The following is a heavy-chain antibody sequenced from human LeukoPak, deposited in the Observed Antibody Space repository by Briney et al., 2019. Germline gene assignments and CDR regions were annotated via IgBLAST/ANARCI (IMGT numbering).Heavy chain of an antibody. CDR3: ARGSGYYFSVDY. D-gene: IGHD3-22*01. J-gene: IGHJ4*02. Sequence: GGSLRLSCAASGFTFNNYWMTWVRQAPGKGLEWVANIKQDGSQKYYVDSVKGRFTISRDNAKNSLYLQMNSLRAEDTAVYYCARGSGYYFSVDYWGQGTLVTVSS. V-gene: IGHV3-7*04. CDR2: IKQDGSQK. CDR1: GFTFNNYW.